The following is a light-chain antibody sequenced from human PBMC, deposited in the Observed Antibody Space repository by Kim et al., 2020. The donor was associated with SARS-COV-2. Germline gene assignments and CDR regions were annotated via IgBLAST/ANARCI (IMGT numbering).Light chain of an antibody. CDR2: DAS. V-gene: IGKV3-11*01. CDR3: QQRSNWPPLYT. J-gene: IGKJ2*01. Sequence: PGERAHRSCRASHSVSSYLAWYPPKPGQAPRLLIYDASNRATGIPASFSGSVSGPDFTLTISSLEPEDFAVYYCQQRSNWPPLYTLGQGTNLEI. CDR1: HSVSSY.